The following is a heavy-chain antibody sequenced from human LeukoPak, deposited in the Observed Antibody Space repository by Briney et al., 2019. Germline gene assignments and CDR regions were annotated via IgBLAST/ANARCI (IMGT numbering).Heavy chain of an antibody. CDR2: INPNSGGT. J-gene: IGHJ6*03. CDR3: ARDAIAAAGTQLPYYYYYMDV. CDR1: GYTFTSYY. V-gene: IGHV1-2*02. Sequence: VASVKVSCKASGYTFTSYYMHWVRQAPGQGLEWMGWINPNSGGTNYAQKFQGRVTMTRDTSISTAYMELSRLRSDDTAVYYCARDAIAAAGTQLPYYYYYMDVWGKGTTVTISS. D-gene: IGHD6-13*01.